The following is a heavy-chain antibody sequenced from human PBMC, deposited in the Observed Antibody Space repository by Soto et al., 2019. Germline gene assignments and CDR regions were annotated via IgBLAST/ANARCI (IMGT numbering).Heavy chain of an antibody. CDR3: VRDRASGSLAY. J-gene: IGHJ4*02. CDR1: GYNFNSHS. D-gene: IGHD1-26*01. V-gene: IGHV7-4-1*01. Sequence: QVQLVQSGSESMQPGASVKVSCKGSGYNFNSHSIKGLRQAPGQVLEWMGWINPNTGNPTYELVFTGRFVFSVDPSASPVYLQSCILKADDSAVYYCVRDRASGSLAYWCKGTLVTVSS. CDR2: INPNTGNP.